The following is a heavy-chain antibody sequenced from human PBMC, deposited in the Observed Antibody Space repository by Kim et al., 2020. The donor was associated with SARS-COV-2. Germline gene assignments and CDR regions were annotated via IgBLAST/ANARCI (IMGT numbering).Heavy chain of an antibody. CDR2: IYYSGST. Sequence: SETLSLTCTVSGGSISSYYWSWIRQPPGKGLEWIGYIYYSGSTNYNPSLKSRVTISVDTSKNQFSLKLSSVTAADTAVYYCAGSSIAARLRYWGQGTLVT. D-gene: IGHD6-6*01. CDR1: GGSISSYY. CDR3: AGSSIAARLRY. V-gene: IGHV4-59*08. J-gene: IGHJ4*02.